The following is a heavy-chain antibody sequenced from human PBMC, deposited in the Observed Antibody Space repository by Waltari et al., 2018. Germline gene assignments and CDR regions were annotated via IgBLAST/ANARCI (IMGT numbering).Heavy chain of an antibody. CDR1: GFTFDDYA. V-gene: IGHV3-43D*03. CDR2: ISWDGGST. CDR3: AKGAIWGSYRSPLDY. Sequence: EVQLVESGGVVVQPGGSLRLSCAASGFTFDDYAMHWVRQAPGKGLEWVSLISWDGGSTYYADSVKGRFTISRDNSKNSLYLQMNSLRAEDTALYYCAKGAIWGSYRSPLDYWGQGTLVTVSS. J-gene: IGHJ4*02. D-gene: IGHD3-16*02.